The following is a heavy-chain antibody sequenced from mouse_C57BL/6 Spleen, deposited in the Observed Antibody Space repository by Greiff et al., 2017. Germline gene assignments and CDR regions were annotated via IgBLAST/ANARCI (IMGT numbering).Heavy chain of an antibody. CDR2: IHPNSGST. CDR1: GYTFTSYW. D-gene: IGHD3-1*01. V-gene: IGHV1-64*01. J-gene: IGHJ4*01. Sequence: QAQLKQPGAELVKPGASVKLSCKASGYTFTSYWMHWVKQRPGQGLEWIGMIHPNSGSTNYNEKFKSKATLTVDKSSSTAYMQLSSLTSEDSAVYYCARGGYASYYAMDYWGQGTSVTVSS. CDR3: ARGGYASYYAMDY.